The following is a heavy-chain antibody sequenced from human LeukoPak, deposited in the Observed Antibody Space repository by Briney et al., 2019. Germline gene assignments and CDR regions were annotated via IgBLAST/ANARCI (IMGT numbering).Heavy chain of an antibody. Sequence: GGSLRLSCAASGFTFSSYAMSWVRQAPGKGPEWVSALSGSGGSTNYADSVKGRFTISRDNSKNTLYLQMNSLRAEDTAVYYCANDHGGKYQLLRTLDYWGQGTLVTVSS. CDR2: LSGSGGST. V-gene: IGHV3-23*01. J-gene: IGHJ4*02. CDR1: GFTFSSYA. CDR3: ANDHGGKYQLLRTLDY. D-gene: IGHD2-2*01.